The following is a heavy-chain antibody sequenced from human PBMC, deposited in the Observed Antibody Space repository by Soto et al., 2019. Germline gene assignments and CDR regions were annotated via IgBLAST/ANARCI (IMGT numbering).Heavy chain of an antibody. CDR3: AKDLGNGRAEAGIHYYYYGLHV. J-gene: IGHJ6*02. V-gene: IGHV3-30*18. Sequence: QVQLVESGGGVVQPGRSLRLSCAASRFTFSNYGMHWVRQAPGKGLEWVAVTSYDGANKYYADSVKGRFTISRDNSKNTLYLQMNSLRAEDRAVYYCAKDLGNGRAEAGIHYYYYGLHVWGQGTTVT. D-gene: IGHD6-19*01. CDR2: TSYDGANK. CDR1: RFTFSNYG.